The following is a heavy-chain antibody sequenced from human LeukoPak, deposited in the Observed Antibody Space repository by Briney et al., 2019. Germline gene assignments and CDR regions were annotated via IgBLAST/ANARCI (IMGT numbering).Heavy chain of an antibody. CDR3: AKDSLTGETYYYDSSGHYRAY. CDR1: GFTFSDYY. Sequence: GGSLRLSCAASGFTFSDYYMSWIRQAPGKALEWVSAISGSGGSTYYADSVKGRFTISRDNSKNTLYLQMNSLRAEDTAVYYCAKDSLTGETYYYDSSGHYRAYWGQGTLVTVSS. D-gene: IGHD3-22*01. V-gene: IGHV3-23*01. J-gene: IGHJ4*02. CDR2: ISGSGGST.